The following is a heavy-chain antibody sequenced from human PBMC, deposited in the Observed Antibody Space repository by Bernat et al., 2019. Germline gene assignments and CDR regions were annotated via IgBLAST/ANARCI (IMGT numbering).Heavy chain of an antibody. CDR1: GFTFSNYG. J-gene: IGHJ6*03. CDR2: ISYDGSNK. Sequence: QVQLVESGGGVVQPGRSLRLSCAASGFTFSNYGMHWVRQAPGEGLEWVALISYDGSNKYYADSVKGRFTISRDNSKNTLYLQMNSLRAEDTAVYYCAKDLSGYYTYYYYMDVWGKGTTVTVSS. CDR3: AKDLSGYYTYYYYMDV. D-gene: IGHD3-3*01. V-gene: IGHV3-30*18.